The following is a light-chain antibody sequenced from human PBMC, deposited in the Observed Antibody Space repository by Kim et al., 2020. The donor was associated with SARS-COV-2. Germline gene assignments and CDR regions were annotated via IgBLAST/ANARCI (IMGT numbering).Light chain of an antibody. CDR3: ISYTNRNSVV. Sequence: GQSITISCTGSTSDIGGYKYISCYQQHSGKAPKLMIYDVNNRPSGVPNRFSGSQSGYTASLTISGLHAEDEADYYCISYTNRNSVVFGGGTQLTVL. CDR1: TSDIGGYKY. V-gene: IGLV2-14*04. CDR2: DVN. J-gene: IGLJ2*01.